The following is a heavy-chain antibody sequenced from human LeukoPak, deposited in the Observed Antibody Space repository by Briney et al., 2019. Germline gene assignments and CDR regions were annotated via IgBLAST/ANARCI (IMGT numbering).Heavy chain of an antibody. V-gene: IGHV5-51*01. J-gene: IGHJ4*02. CDR2: IYPGDSDT. D-gene: IGHD3-22*01. CDR1: GYSFNTYW. Sequence: GESLKISCKGSGYSFNTYWIGWVRQMPGKGLEWMGIIYPGDSDTRYSPSFQGQVTISADKSISTAYLQWSSLKASDTAMYYCVRQYSGYSFGFDYWGQGTLVTVSP. CDR3: VRQYSGYSFGFDY.